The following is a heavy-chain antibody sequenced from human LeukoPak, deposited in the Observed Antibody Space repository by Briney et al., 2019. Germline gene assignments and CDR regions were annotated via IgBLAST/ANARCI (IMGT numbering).Heavy chain of an antibody. CDR2: IWYDGSNK. CDR1: GFTFSSYG. J-gene: IGHJ4*02. Sequence: GGSPRLSCAVSGFTFSSYGMHWVRQAPGKGLEWVAVIWYDGSNKYYADSVKGRFTISRDNSKNTLYLQMNSLRAEDTAVYYCAKGDYYDSSGHLDYWGQGTLVTVSS. D-gene: IGHD3-22*01. V-gene: IGHV3-33*06. CDR3: AKGDYYDSSGHLDY.